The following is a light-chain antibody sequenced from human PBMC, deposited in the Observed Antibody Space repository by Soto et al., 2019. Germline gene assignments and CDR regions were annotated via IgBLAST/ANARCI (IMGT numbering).Light chain of an antibody. J-gene: IGKJ1*01. V-gene: IGKV3D-7*01. CDR3: QQDYNLPWT. CDR2: GAS. Sequence: EIVMTQSPATLSLSPGERATLSCRASQTVTSSYISWYQQKPGQAPRLLIYGASTRATGIPARFSGSGSGTDSTLTINSLQPEDFAVYYCQQDYNLPWTFGQGTKVEI. CDR1: QTVTSSY.